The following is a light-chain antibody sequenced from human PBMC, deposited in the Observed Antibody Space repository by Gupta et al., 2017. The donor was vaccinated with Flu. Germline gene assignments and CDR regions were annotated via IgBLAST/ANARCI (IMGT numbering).Light chain of an antibody. J-gene: IGKJ1*01. CDR1: RSVSRN. CDR2: GAS. CDR3: QQYNDWPPGP. Sequence: EIVISQSPVTLSVSPGERATLSCRASRSVSRNLAWYQQRPGQAPRLLIYGASTRATGVPARFSGSGSGTEFTLTISSLQSEDSAVYYCQQYNDWPPGPFGQGTKVEIK. V-gene: IGKV3-15*01.